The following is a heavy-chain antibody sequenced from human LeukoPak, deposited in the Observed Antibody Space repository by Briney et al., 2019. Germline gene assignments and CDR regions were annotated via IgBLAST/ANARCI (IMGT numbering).Heavy chain of an antibody. CDR2: ISWNGAAT. CDR1: GFTLDDNS. Sequence: SGGSLRLSCAASGFTLDDNSIYWVRHPPGKGLEWVSLISWNGAATYYADSVRGRFTVSRDNSRKSTFMEMNSPITEDSAMYYCAKVVRNSSWPYFEHWGQGTLVTVSS. J-gene: IGHJ1*01. V-gene: IGHV3-43*01. D-gene: IGHD3-9*01. CDR3: AKVVRNSSWPYFEH.